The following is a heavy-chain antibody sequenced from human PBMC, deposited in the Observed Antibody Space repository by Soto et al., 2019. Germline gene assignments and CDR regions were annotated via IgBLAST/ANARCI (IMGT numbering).Heavy chain of an antibody. D-gene: IGHD3-3*01. CDR2: ISYDGSNK. J-gene: IGHJ6*02. V-gene: IGHV3-30*03. CDR1: GFTFSSYG. Sequence: QVQLVESGGGVVQPGRSLRLSCAASGFTFSSYGMHWVRQAPGKGLEWVAVISYDGSNKYYADSVKGRFTISRDIFKNTLYLQMNGVRAEDTAVYYCAREYYDFWSGYYSSYGMDVWGQGTTVTVSS. CDR3: AREYYDFWSGYYSSYGMDV.